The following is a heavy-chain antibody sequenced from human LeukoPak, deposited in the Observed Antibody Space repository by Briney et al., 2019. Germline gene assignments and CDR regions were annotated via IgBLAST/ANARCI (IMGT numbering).Heavy chain of an antibody. J-gene: IGHJ4*02. CDR1: GFTFSVFG. D-gene: IGHD2-15*01. CDR3: AKVRRRCSGGSCYPLDC. Sequence: GGSLRLSCGASGFTFSVFGMLWVRQAPGKGLEWMAAISYDGRRTHYADSVEARFTISRDNSESTLFLQMNSLKPEDTAVYYCAKVRRRCSGGSCYPLDCWGQGTLVIVAS. CDR2: ISYDGRRT. V-gene: IGHV3-30*18.